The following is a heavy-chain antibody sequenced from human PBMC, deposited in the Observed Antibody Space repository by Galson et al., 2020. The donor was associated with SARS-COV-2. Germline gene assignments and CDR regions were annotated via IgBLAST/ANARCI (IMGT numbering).Heavy chain of an antibody. V-gene: IGHV3-23*01. J-gene: IGHJ4*02. D-gene: IGHD6-19*01. CDR1: GFPFSSYS. CDR3: AKQLLSRNGWYGDFDY. CDR2: ISSSGYNT. Sequence: GESLKISCAASGFPFSSYSMNWVRQAPGKGLEWVSGISSSGYNTYYADSVKGRFTISRDNSKSTLYLQMNSLRAEDTAIYYCAKQLLSRNGWYGDFDYWGQGTLVGVSS.